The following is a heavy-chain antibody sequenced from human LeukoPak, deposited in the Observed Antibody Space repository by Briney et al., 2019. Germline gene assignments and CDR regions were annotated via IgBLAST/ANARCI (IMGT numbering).Heavy chain of an antibody. Sequence: GASVKVSCKASGYTFTSYYMHWVRQAPGQGLEWMGWINPNSGGTNYAQKFQGRVTMTRDTSISTAYMELSRLRSDDTAVYYCARDRYCSSTSCPAKPDHWGQGTLVTVSS. J-gene: IGHJ4*02. V-gene: IGHV1-2*02. CDR1: GYTFTSYY. CDR3: ARDRYCSSTSCPAKPDH. D-gene: IGHD2-2*01. CDR2: INPNSGGT.